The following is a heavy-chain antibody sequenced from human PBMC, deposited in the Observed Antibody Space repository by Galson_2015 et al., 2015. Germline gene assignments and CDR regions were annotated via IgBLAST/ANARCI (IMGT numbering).Heavy chain of an antibody. CDR3: ARKRLTGTTAGAMDV. CDR1: GFSFSTYS. V-gene: IGHV3-48*01. CDR2: ISRSSSTI. D-gene: IGHD1-7*01. Sequence: SLRLSCAASGFSFSTYSMNWVRQAPGKGLEWVSFISRSSSTISYADSVKGRFTISRDSARNSVFLQLNSLRAEDTAVYYCARKRLTGTTAGAMDVWGQGTTVTVSS. J-gene: IGHJ6*02.